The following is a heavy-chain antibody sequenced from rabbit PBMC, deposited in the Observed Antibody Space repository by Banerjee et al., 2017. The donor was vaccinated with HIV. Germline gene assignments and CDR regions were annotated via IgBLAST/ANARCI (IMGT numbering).Heavy chain of an antibody. Sequence: QLEESGGGLVQPGGSLTLSCKASGFDFSSYYMSWVRQAPGKGLEWIGYIDPVFGGIYYARWVNGRFTISSHNAQNTLYLQLNSLTAADTATYFCARDLGGSSDLWGPGTLVT. J-gene: IGHJ4*01. V-gene: IGHV1S7*01. D-gene: IGHD8-1*01. CDR2: IDPVFGGI. CDR1: GFDFSSYY. CDR3: ARDLGGSSDL.